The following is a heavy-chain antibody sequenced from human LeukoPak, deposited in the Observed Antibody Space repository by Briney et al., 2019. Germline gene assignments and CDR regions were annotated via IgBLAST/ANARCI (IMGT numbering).Heavy chain of an antibody. Sequence: SEPLSLTCAVYGGSFSGYYWSWIRQPPGKGLEWIGEINHSGSTNYNPSLKSRVTISVDTSKNQFSLKLSSVTAADTAVYYCARRAAGTVDYWGQGTLVAVSS. CDR2: INHSGST. CDR1: GGSFSGYY. D-gene: IGHD6-13*01. CDR3: ARRAAGTVDY. V-gene: IGHV4-34*01. J-gene: IGHJ4*02.